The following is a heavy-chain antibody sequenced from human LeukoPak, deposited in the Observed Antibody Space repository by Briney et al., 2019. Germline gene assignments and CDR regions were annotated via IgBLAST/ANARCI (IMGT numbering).Heavy chain of an antibody. CDR1: GDRVSSNSAA. CDR3: ARAKVGNWFDP. J-gene: IGHJ5*02. Sequence: SQTLSLTCAISGDRVSSNSAALNWIRQSPSRGLEWLGRTYYRSKWYYDYALSVKSRITVNPDTSKNQFSLQLNSVTPEDTAVYYCARAKVGNWFDPWGQGTLVTVSS. CDR2: TYYRSKWYY. D-gene: IGHD2-2*01. V-gene: IGHV6-1*01.